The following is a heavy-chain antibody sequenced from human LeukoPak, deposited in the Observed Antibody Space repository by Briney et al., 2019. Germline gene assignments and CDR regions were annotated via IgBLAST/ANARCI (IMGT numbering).Heavy chain of an antibody. CDR2: INHSGST. CDR1: GGSFSGYY. CDR3: ARGRNRWQRVAGGSYYFDY. Sequence: KPSETLSLTCAVYGGSFSGYYWSWIRQPPGKGLEWIGEINHSGSTNYNPSLKSRVTISVDTSKNQFSLKLSSVTAADTAVYYCARGRNRWQRVAGGSYYFDYWGQGTLVTVS. D-gene: IGHD6-6*01. J-gene: IGHJ4*02. V-gene: IGHV4-34*01.